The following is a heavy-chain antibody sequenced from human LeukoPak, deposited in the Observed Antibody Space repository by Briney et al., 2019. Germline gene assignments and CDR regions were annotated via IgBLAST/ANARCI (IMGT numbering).Heavy chain of an antibody. CDR1: GFTFSSYG. V-gene: IGHV3-33*01. D-gene: IGHD3-3*01. CDR2: IWYDGSNK. CDR3: AIGGGYYDFWSGYGHDY. Sequence: GGSLRLSCAASGFTFSSYGMHWVRQAPGKGLEWVAVIWYDGSNKYYADSVKGRFTISRDNSKNTLYLQMNSLRAEDTAVYYCAIGGGYYDFWSGYGHDYWGQGTLVTVSS. J-gene: IGHJ4*02.